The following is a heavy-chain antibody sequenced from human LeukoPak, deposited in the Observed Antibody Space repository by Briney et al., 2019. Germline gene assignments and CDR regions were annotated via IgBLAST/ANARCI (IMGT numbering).Heavy chain of an antibody. J-gene: IGHJ4*02. D-gene: IGHD1-26*01. CDR2: ISSSGSSI. Sequence: PGGSLRLSCAASGFPFSNYEMNWVRQAQGKWLEWVSYISSSGSSIYYVDSVKGRFSISRDNAKNSLYLQMNSLRVEDTAVYYCASGGSMKWYWGQGTLVTVSS. V-gene: IGHV3-48*03. CDR1: GFPFSNYE. CDR3: ASGGSMKWY.